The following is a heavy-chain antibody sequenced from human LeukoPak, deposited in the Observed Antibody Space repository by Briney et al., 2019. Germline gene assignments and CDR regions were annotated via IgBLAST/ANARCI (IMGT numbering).Heavy chain of an antibody. D-gene: IGHD5-24*01. J-gene: IGHJ4*02. Sequence: ASVKVSCKASGYTFTSYYMHWVRQAPGQGLEWKGIINPSGGSTSYAQKFQCRVTMTRDTSTSTVYMELSSLRSEDTAVYYCATTCGWLQFPFDYWGQGTLVTVSS. CDR1: GYTFTSYY. V-gene: IGHV1-46*01. CDR3: ATTCGWLQFPFDY. CDR2: INPSGGST.